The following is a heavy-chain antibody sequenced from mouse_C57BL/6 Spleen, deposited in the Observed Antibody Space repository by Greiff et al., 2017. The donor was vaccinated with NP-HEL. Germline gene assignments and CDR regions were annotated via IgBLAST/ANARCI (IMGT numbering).Heavy chain of an antibody. J-gene: IGHJ4*01. V-gene: IGHV5-12*01. CDR3: ARRGDYAMDY. CDR1: GFTFSDYY. CDR2: ISNGGGST. Sequence: EVNVVESGGGLVQPGGSLKLSCAASGFTFSDYYMYWVRQTPEKRLEWVAYISNGGGSTYYPYTVQGRFTISRDNAKNTLYLQMSRLKSEDTAMYYCARRGDYAMDYWGQGTSVTVSS.